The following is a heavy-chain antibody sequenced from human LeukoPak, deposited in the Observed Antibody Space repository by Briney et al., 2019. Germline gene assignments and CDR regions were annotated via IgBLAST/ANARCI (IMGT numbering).Heavy chain of an antibody. CDR1: GYTFTSYD. CDR3: VRTPPNWGADF. D-gene: IGHD7-27*01. Sequence: ASVKVSCKASGYTFTSYDINWMRQTTGQGLEWMGWMSPNSGNTGYAQKFQGRVTMTRDTSTGTAYLELSSLRSEDSAVYYCVRTPPNWGADFWGQGTLVTVSS. J-gene: IGHJ4*02. V-gene: IGHV1-8*01. CDR2: MSPNSGNT.